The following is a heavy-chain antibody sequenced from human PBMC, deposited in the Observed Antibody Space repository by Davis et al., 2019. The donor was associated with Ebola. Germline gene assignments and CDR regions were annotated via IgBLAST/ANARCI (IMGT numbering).Heavy chain of an antibody. J-gene: IGHJ4*02. Sequence: PGGSLRLSCAASGFTFSGSAMHWVRQASGKGLEWVGRIRSKANSYATAYAASVKGRFTISRDDSKKTAYLQMNSLKTEDTAVYYCTSGITGTRGDYWGQGTLVTVSS. CDR3: TSGITGTRGDY. CDR1: GFTFSGSA. D-gene: IGHD1-20*01. V-gene: IGHV3-73*01. CDR2: IRSKANSYAT.